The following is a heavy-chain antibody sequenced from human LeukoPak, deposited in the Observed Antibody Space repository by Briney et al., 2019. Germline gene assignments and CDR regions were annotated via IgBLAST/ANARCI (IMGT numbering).Heavy chain of an antibody. CDR3: ARDRRGSYYWFDP. CDR1: GFIFSSKW. Sequence: GGSLRLSCAASGFIFSSKWIHWVRQAPGKGLEWVSRIDNGGSYTSYADSVKGRFTISRDNAKNSLYLQMNSLRAEDTAVYYCARDRRGSYYWFDPWGQGTLVTVSS. CDR2: IDNGGSYT. J-gene: IGHJ5*02. D-gene: IGHD1-26*01. V-gene: IGHV3-74*01.